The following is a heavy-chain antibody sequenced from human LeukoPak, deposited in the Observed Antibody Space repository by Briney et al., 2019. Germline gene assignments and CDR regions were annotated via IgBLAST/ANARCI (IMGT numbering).Heavy chain of an antibody. CDR2: ISSSGDAT. D-gene: IGHD3-16*01. CDR1: GFTFNAYA. J-gene: IGHJ4*01. V-gene: IGHV3-23*01. CDR3: AKDPRAMGRYFFDD. Sequence: GGSLRLSCVGSGFTFNAYAMSWVRQRPGKGLEWVSMISSSGDATDYAESVKDRLSISRDNAKKTLYLQIKSPRADDTAIYYCAKDPRAMGRYFFDDWGQGSLVIVSS.